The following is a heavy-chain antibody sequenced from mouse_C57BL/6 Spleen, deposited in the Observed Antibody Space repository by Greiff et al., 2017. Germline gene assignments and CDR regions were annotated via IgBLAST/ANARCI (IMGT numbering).Heavy chain of an antibody. J-gene: IGHJ1*03. D-gene: IGHD1-1*01. CDR3: AREGITTVEGYFDV. V-gene: IGHV1-59*01. CDR1: GYTFTSYW. CDR2: IDPSDSYT. Sequence: QVQLQQPGAELVRPGTSVKLSCKASGYTFTSYWMHWVKQRPGQGLEWIGVIDPSDSYTNYNQKFKGKATLTVDTSSSTAYMQLSSLTSEDSAVYYCAREGITTVEGYFDVWGTGTTVTVSS.